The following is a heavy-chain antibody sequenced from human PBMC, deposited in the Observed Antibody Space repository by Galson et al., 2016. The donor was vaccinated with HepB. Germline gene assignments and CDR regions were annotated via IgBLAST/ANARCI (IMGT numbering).Heavy chain of an antibody. V-gene: IGHV1-8*01. Sequence: SVKVSCKASGYIFTNYDINWVRQAPGQGLEWVGWMNPNTGDTGYAQKLQGRVTMTRTTSMNTAYMELSGLTSEDTAVYYWARMNYSEYSVPIANWFDPWGQGTLVTVSS. CDR1: GYIFTNYD. J-gene: IGHJ5*02. D-gene: IGHD5/OR15-5a*01. CDR3: ARMNYSEYSVPIANWFDP. CDR2: MNPNTGDT.